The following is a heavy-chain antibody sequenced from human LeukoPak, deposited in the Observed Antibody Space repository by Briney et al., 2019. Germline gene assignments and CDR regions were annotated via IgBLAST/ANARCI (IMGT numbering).Heavy chain of an antibody. V-gene: IGHV3-21*01. CDR1: GFTFSSYS. J-gene: IGHJ4*02. Sequence: PGGSLRLSSAASGFTFSSYSMNWLRQAPGKGLELVSSISSSSSYIYYADSVRGRFTTSRDNTKNSLYLQMNSLRAEDTAVYFCASSQPGYWGQGTLVTVSS. CDR3: ASSQPGY. CDR2: ISSSSSYI. D-gene: IGHD1-14*01.